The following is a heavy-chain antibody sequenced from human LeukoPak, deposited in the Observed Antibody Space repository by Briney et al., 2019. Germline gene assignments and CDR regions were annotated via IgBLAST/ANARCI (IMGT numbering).Heavy chain of an antibody. Sequence: GGSLRLSCAASGFTFSYYGMHWVRQAPGKGLEFVSAITSNGGSTYYADSAKGRFTISRDNSKNTLYLQMSSLRAEDTAVYYCVTVGMTSIWSYLRFDPRGQGTLVSVSS. CDR2: ITSNGGST. CDR1: GFTFSYYG. CDR3: VTVGMTSIWSYLRFDP. V-gene: IGHV3-64D*08. J-gene: IGHJ5*02. D-gene: IGHD1-26*01.